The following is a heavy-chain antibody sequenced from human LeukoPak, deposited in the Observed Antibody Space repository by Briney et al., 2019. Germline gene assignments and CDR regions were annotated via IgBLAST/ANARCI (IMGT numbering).Heavy chain of an antibody. D-gene: IGHD2-8*02. CDR2: INHSGST. Sequence: PSETLSLTCAVYGGSFNSYYCSWIRQPPGKGLEWIGEINHSGSTNCNPSLKSRVTTSVDTSKNQFSLKLSSVTAADTAVYYCARMTAGGFDIWGRGTTVTVSS. J-gene: IGHJ3*02. CDR1: GGSFNSYY. V-gene: IGHV4-34*01. CDR3: ARMTAGGFDI.